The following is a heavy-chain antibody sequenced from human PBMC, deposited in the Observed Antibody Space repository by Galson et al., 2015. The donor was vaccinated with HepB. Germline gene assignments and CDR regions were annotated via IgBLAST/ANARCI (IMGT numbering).Heavy chain of an antibody. CDR2: MNPDSGNT. CDR3: ARGRAVAGGMRWFDP. Sequence: SVKVSCKASGYTFTSYDINWVRQATGQGLEWMGWMNPDSGNTGYAQKFQGRVTMTRNTSISTAYMELSSLRSEDTAVYYCARGRAVAGGMRWFDPWGQGTLVTVSS. D-gene: IGHD6-13*01. V-gene: IGHV1-8*01. CDR1: GYTFTSYD. J-gene: IGHJ5*02.